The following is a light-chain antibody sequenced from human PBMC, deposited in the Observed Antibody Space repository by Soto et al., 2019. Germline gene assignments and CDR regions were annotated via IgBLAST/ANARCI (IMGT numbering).Light chain of an antibody. J-gene: IGLJ2*01. CDR2: EVN. CDR3: KSYTSSSTLVV. CDR1: SGDVGSHNY. Sequence: QSALTQPPSASGSPGQSVTISCTGTSGDVGSHNYVSWYQQHPGKAPKVIIYEVNKRPSGVPDRFSGSKSGSTASLTVSGLQAEDEADYYCKSYTSSSTLVVFGGGTKLTVL. V-gene: IGLV2-8*01.